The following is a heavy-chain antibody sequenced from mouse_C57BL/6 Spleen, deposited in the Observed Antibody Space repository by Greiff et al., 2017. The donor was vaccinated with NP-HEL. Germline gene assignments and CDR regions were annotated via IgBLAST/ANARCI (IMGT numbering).Heavy chain of an antibody. V-gene: IGHV14-3*01. Sequence: EVQLQQSVAELVRPGASVKLSCTASGFNIKNTYMHWVKQRPEQGLEWIGRIDPANGNTTYAPKFQGKATITADTSSNTAYLQLSSLTSEDTAIYYCARRNYGSSPLFDYWGQGTTLTVSS. D-gene: IGHD1-1*01. J-gene: IGHJ2*01. CDR1: GFNIKNTY. CDR3: ARRNYGSSPLFDY. CDR2: IDPANGNT.